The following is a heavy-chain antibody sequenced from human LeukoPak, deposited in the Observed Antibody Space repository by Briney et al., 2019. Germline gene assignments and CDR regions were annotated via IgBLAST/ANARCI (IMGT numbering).Heavy chain of an antibody. CDR1: GGSISSYY. J-gene: IGHJ6*02. CDR3: ARVDSGSYSGIYYYYGMDV. CDR2: IYYSGST. D-gene: IGHD1-26*01. Sequence: PSETLSLTCTVSGGSISSYYWSWIRQPPGKGLEWIGYIYYSGSTNYNPSLKSRVTISVDTSKNQFSLKLSSVTAADTAVYYCARVDSGSYSGIYYYYGMDVWGQGTTVTVSS. V-gene: IGHV4-59*08.